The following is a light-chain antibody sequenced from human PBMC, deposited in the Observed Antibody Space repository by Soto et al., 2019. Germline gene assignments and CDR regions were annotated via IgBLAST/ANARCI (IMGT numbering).Light chain of an antibody. V-gene: IGKV1-9*01. J-gene: IGKJ4*01. CDR1: QAINTY. CDR3: QHLNSYPLT. CDR2: DAS. Sequence: DIQLTQSPSFLSASEGDRVTITCRASQAINTYLAWYQQKPGKAPKLLIYDASTLKSGVPSRFSGSGSGTEFSLTISNLQPEDFATYYCQHLNSYPLTFGGGTKVDIK.